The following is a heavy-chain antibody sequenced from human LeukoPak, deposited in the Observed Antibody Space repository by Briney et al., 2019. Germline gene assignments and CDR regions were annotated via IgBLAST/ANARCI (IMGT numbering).Heavy chain of an antibody. CDR1: GGSISSSSYY. CDR3: ARVTAGRTDV. V-gene: IGHV4-39*01. CDR2: IYYSGST. J-gene: IGHJ6*04. Sequence: SETLPLTCTVSGGSISSSSYYWGWIRQPPGKGLEWIGSIYYSGSTYYNPSLKSRVTISVDTSKNQFSLKLSSVTAADTAVYYCARVTAGRTDVWGKGTTVTISS. D-gene: IGHD3-16*01.